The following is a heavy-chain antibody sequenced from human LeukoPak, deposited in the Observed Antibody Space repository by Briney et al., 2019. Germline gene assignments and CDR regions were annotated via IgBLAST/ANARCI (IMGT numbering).Heavy chain of an antibody. CDR1: GFTFSTYA. V-gene: IGHV3-30*04. D-gene: IGHD2-2*01. CDR3: ARGYCNSNICYGDHFEY. Sequence: GGSLRLSCTASGFTFSTYAMHWVRQAPGKGLEWMAITPYDGSNTYYADSVKGRFTISRDYSKNTVYLQMNNLTAEDTAVYYCARGYCNSNICYGDHFEYWGQATLVTVSS. CDR2: TPYDGSNT. J-gene: IGHJ4*02.